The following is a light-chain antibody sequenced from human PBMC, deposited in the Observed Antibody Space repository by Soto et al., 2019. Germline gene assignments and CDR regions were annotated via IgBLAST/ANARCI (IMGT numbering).Light chain of an antibody. CDR2: GAS. V-gene: IGKV3-15*01. J-gene: IGKJ5*01. Sequence: EIVVTHSPATLSVSPGDRATLSCRASQSVGSNLAWYQQKPGQAPRLLIYGASTRATGVPARVTGSGSGREFTLTITSLQSEDSAVYFCQQYKNWPPITFGQGTRLEIK. CDR3: QQYKNWPPIT. CDR1: QSVGSN.